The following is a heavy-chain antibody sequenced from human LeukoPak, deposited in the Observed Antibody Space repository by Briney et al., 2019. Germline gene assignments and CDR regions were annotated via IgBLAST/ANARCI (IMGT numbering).Heavy chain of an antibody. D-gene: IGHD2-2*01. Sequence: GESLRLSCTASGFTFCNFWMDWVRQAPGKGLEWVADIKQDETEKFYLGSVKGRFTISRDNAKNSLYLQMNSLRVEDTALHYCVRLGSTSPGNWYKLFDQRGQGTLVTVSS. J-gene: IGHJ4*02. CDR1: GFTFCNFW. V-gene: IGHV3-7*03. CDR2: IKQDETEK. CDR3: VRLGSTSPGNWYKLFDQ.